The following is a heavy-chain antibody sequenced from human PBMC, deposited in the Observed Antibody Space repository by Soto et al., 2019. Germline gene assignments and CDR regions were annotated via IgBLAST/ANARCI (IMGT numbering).Heavy chain of an antibody. CDR1: GGTFSSYA. V-gene: IGHV1-69*01. CDR3: ASYIWSYCCFDP. Sequence: QVQLVQSGAEVKKPGSSVKVSCKASGGTFSSYAISWVRQAPGQGLEWMGGIIPIFGTANYAQKFQGRVTITADDSTRPAYLELSSLSSEDTAVYYCASYIWSYCCFDPCVQGTLVTVSS. D-gene: IGHD1-26*01. J-gene: IGHJ5*02. CDR2: IIPIFGTA.